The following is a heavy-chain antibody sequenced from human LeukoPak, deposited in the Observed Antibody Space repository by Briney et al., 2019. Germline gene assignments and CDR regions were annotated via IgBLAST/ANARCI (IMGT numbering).Heavy chain of an antibody. CDR1: GFALSNFV. CDR2: ITDSGSTT. J-gene: IGHJ4*02. Sequence: GGSLRLSCVVSGFALSNFVMKWARQAPGKALEWVSGITDSGSTTYYAASVKGRFTISTDNSDNTLFLLMNTPIPEDTSIYFCSKSIAARWVTDYWGQGTLATVSS. D-gene: IGHD6-25*01. CDR3: SKSIAARWVTDY. V-gene: IGHV3-23*01.